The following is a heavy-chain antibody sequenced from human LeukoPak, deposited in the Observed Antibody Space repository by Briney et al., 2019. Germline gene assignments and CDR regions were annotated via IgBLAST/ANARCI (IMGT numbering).Heavy chain of an antibody. D-gene: IGHD3-3*01. Sequence: PGRSLRLSCAASGFTFSSYSMNWVRQAPGKGLEWVSSISSSSSYIYYADSVKGRFTISRDNAKSSLYLQMNSLRAEDTAVYYCARESAVRSHYDFWSGSYNWFDPWGQGTLVTVSS. J-gene: IGHJ5*02. CDR3: ARESAVRSHYDFWSGSYNWFDP. V-gene: IGHV3-21*01. CDR2: ISSSSSYI. CDR1: GFTFSSYS.